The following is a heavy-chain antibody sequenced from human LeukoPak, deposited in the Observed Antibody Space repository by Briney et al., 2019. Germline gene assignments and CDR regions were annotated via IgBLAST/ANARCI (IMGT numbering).Heavy chain of an antibody. CDR2: ILSDGSKE. V-gene: IGHV3-33*01. D-gene: IGHD3-3*01. J-gene: IGHJ5*02. Sequence: PGGSLRLSCAASGFTFSSYGMHWVRQAPGKGLEWVAVILSDGSKEFYTDSVKGRFTISRDNSKNTLYLQMNSLRAEDTAVYYCARDGYQVPTTFGTFDPWGQGTLVTVSS. CDR1: GFTFSSYG. CDR3: ARDGYQVPTTFGTFDP.